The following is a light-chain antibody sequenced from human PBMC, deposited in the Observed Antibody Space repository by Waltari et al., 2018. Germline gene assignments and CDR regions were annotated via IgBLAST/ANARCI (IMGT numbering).Light chain of an antibody. V-gene: IGLV1-51*02. CDR2: ENT. J-gene: IGLJ7*01. CDR3: GTWDSSLSGAV. Sequence: QSVLTQPPSVSAAPGQRVTISCSGGSSNIGNNYVSWYRQFPGTAPKLLIYENTWRPSGIPGRSSGSKSGTSATLDITGLQAGDEADYYCGTWDSSLSGAVFGGGTHLTVL. CDR1: SSNIGNNY.